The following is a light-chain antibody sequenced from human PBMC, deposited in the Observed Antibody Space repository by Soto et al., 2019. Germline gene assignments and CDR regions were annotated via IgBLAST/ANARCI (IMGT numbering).Light chain of an antibody. CDR2: DAS. CDR1: QSVSSY. V-gene: IGKV3-11*01. J-gene: IGKJ5*01. Sequence: EIVLTRSPATLSLSPCERSTLACRASQSVSSYLAWYQQKPGQAPRLLIYDASNRATGIPARFSGSGSGTDFTLTISSLEPEDFAVYYCQQRSNWQITFGQGTRLEIK. CDR3: QQRSNWQIT.